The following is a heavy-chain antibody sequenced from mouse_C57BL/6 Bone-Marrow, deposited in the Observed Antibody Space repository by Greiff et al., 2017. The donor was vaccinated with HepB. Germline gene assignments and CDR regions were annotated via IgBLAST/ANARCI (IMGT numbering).Heavy chain of an antibody. J-gene: IGHJ4*01. CDR3: ARKEYYYGSSYEGYAMDY. CDR2: IYPGDGDT. Sequence: QVQLQQSGPELVKPGASVKISCKASGYAFSSSWMNWVKQRPGKGLEWIGRIYPGDGDTNYNGKFKGKATLTADKSSSTAYMQLSSLTSEDSAVYFCARKEYYYGSSYEGYAMDYWGQGTSVTVSS. CDR1: GYAFSSSW. D-gene: IGHD1-1*01. V-gene: IGHV1-82*01.